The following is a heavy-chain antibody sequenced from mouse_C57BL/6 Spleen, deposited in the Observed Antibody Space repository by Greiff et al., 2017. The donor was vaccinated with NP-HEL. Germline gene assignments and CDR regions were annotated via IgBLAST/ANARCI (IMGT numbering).Heavy chain of an antibody. CDR2: ISRGSSTI. CDR3: ARDSNSFAY. Sequence: DVHLVESGGGLVKPGGSLKLSCAASGFTFSDYGMHWVRQAPEKGLEWVAYISRGSSTIYYADTVKGRFTISRDNAKNTLFLQMTSLRSEDTAMYYCARDSNSFAYWGQGTLVTVSA. V-gene: IGHV5-17*01. J-gene: IGHJ3*01. CDR1: GFTFSDYG. D-gene: IGHD2-5*01.